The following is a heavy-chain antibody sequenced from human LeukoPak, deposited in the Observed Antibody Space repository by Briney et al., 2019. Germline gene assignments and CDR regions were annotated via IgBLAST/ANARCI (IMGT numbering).Heavy chain of an antibody. D-gene: IGHD2-15*01. CDR3: ARHKGYCSGGSCYFYYGMDV. V-gene: IGHV4-59*08. CDR1: GGSMSSYY. J-gene: IGHJ6*02. CDR2: IYYSGST. Sequence: SETLSLTCTVSGGSMSSYYWNWIRQPPGKGLEWIGYIYYSGSTNYNPSLKSRVTISVDTSRTQFSLKLSPVTAADTAVYYCARHKGYCSGGSCYFYYGMDVWGQGTTVTVSS.